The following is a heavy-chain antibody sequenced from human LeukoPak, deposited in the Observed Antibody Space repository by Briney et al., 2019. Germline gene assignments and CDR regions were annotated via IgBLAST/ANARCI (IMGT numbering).Heavy chain of an antibody. CDR3: AKDLHYGSADY. D-gene: IGHD3-10*01. Sequence: GGSLRLSCAASGFTFSIYGIHWVRQAPGKGLEWVAFISYDGSNKYYTDSVKGRFTISRDNSKNTLYLQMNNLRAEDTAVYYCAKDLHYGSADYWGQGTLVTVSS. J-gene: IGHJ4*02. V-gene: IGHV3-30*18. CDR1: GFTFSIYG. CDR2: ISYDGSNK.